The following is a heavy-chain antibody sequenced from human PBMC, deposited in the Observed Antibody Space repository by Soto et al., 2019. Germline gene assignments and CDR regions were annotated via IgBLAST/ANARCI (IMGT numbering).Heavy chain of an antibody. V-gene: IGHV1-2*04. CDR1: RYTLACNY. J-gene: IGHJ3*02. D-gene: IGHD2-2*01. CDR3: ARGGLLVPARLYAAFDI. CDR2: INPNSGGT. Sequence: AKPTCTASRYTLACNYMHCVRHSPRQGLEWMGWINPNSGGTNYAQKFQGWVTMTRDTSISTAYMELRRLRSDDTAVYYCARGGLLVPARLYAAFDIWRKRTIVTVS.